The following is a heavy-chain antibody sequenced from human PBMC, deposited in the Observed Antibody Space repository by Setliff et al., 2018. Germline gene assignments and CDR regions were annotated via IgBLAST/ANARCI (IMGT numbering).Heavy chain of an antibody. CDR2: ISYDGGKT. V-gene: IGHV3-30-3*01. Sequence: GGSLRLSCAASGFTFNIYAFNWVRQAPGRGLEWVAVISYDGGKTYHADSVKGRFIISRDNSENTLYLQMNSLRPEDTAVYYCAREVRPSFDDYWGQGTLVTVSS. J-gene: IGHJ4*02. CDR3: AREVRPSFDDY. D-gene: IGHD1-1*01. CDR1: GFTFNIYA.